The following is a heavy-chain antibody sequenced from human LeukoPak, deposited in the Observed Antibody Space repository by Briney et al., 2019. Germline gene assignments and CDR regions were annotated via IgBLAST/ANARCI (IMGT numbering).Heavy chain of an antibody. Sequence: GASVNVSCKASGYTFTSYGISWVRQAPGQGLEWMGWISAYNGNTNYAQKLQGRVTMTTDTSTSTAYMELRSLRSDDTAVYYCASDLMVRGGTLLDYWGQGTLVTVSS. V-gene: IGHV1-18*01. CDR2: ISAYNGNT. CDR1: GYTFTSYG. D-gene: IGHD3-10*01. CDR3: ASDLMVRGGTLLDY. J-gene: IGHJ4*02.